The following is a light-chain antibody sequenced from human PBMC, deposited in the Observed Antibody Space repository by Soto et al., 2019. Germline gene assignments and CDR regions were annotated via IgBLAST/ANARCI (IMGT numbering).Light chain of an antibody. CDR3: MQATYWPWT. J-gene: IGKJ1*01. CDR2: KVS. V-gene: IGKV2D-30*01. Sequence: DVVMTQSPLSLPVTLGQPASISCRSSQSLLYRDGNTYLNWFQQRPGQSPRRLIYKVSNWDSGVPDRFSGSGSGTDFTLKISRVEAEDVGFYYCMQATYWPWTFGQGTKV. CDR1: QSLLYRDGNTY.